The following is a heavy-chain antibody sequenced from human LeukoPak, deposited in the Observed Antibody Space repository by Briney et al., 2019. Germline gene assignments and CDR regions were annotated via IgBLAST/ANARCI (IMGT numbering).Heavy chain of an antibody. Sequence: SVKVSCKASGGTFSSYAISGVRQAPGQGLEWMGGIIPIFGTANYAQKFQGRVTITADESTSTAYMELSSLRSEDTAVYYCAGWELIGYCSGGSCPKASHFDYWGQGTLVTVSS. CDR3: AGWELIGYCSGGSCPKASHFDY. J-gene: IGHJ4*02. V-gene: IGHV1-69*01. CDR2: IIPIFGTA. D-gene: IGHD2-15*01. CDR1: GGTFSSYA.